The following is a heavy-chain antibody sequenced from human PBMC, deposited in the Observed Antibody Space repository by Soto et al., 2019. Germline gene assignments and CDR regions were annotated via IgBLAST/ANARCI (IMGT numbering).Heavy chain of an antibody. CDR3: ARDLRAVGMASRFDP. D-gene: IGHD6-13*01. V-gene: IGHV3-11*01. J-gene: IGHJ5*02. CDR1: GFTFGDYY. Sequence: QVQLVESGGGLVKPGGSLRLSCAASGFTFGDYYMTWIRQAPGKRLERVSFIGNRGTGIYYADSVKGRFTIFRDNAKNSLYLQMNSLRAEDTAMYYCARDLRAVGMASRFDPWGQGTLVTVSS. CDR2: IGNRGTGI.